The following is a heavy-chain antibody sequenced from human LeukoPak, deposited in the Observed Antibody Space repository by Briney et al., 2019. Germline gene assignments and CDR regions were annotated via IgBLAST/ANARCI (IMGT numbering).Heavy chain of an antibody. V-gene: IGHV4-59*01. D-gene: IGHD3-9*01. CDR1: GGSISSYY. J-gene: IGHJ5*02. CDR3: ARNDILTGYAAGGFDP. Sequence: SETLSLTCTVSGGSISSYYWSWIRQPPGKGLEWIGYIYYSGSTNYNPSLKSRVTISVDTSKNQFSLKLSSVTAADTAVYYCARNDILTGYAAGGFDPWGQGTLVTVSS. CDR2: IYYSGST.